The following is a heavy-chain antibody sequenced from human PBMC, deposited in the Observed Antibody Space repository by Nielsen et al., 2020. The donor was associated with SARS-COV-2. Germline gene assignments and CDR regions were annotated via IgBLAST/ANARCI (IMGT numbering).Heavy chain of an antibody. CDR3: ARDHCSSTSCYSRDYYYGMDV. CDR2: ISYDGSNK. V-gene: IGHV3-30*03. D-gene: IGHD2-2*02. Sequence: GESLKISCAASGFTFSSYGMHWVRQAPGKGLEWVAVISYDGSNKYYADSVKGRFTISRDNSKNTLYLQMNSLRAEDTAVYYCARDHCSSTSCYSRDYYYGMDVWGQGTTVTVSS. CDR1: GFTFSSYG. J-gene: IGHJ6*02.